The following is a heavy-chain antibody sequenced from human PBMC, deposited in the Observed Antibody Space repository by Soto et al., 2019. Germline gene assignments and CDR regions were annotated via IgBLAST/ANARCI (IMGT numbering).Heavy chain of an antibody. V-gene: IGHV3-48*01. CDR3: ARESPTYFDY. Sequence: GGSLRLSCAASGFTFSSYSMNWVRQAPGKGLEWVSYISSSSTIYYADSVKGRFTISRDNAKNSLYLQMNSLRAEDTAVYYCARESPTYFDYWGQGTLVTVSS. J-gene: IGHJ4*02. D-gene: IGHD1-26*01. CDR2: ISSSSTI. CDR1: GFTFSSYS.